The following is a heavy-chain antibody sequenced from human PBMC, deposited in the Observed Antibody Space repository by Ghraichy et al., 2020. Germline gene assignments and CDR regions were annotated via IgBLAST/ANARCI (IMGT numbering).Heavy chain of an antibody. CDR2: ISGSGGST. Sequence: GGSLRLSCAAPGFTFSSYAMSWVRQAPGKGLEWVSAISGSGGSTYYADSVKGRFTISRDNSKNTLYLQMNSLRAEDTAVYYCAKVVVVAATAGDFDYWGQGTLVTVSS. CDR1: GFTFSSYA. V-gene: IGHV3-23*01. CDR3: AKVVVVAATAGDFDY. J-gene: IGHJ4*02. D-gene: IGHD2-15*01.